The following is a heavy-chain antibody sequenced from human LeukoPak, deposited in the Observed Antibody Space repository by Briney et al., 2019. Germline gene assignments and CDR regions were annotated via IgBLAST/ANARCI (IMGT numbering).Heavy chain of an antibody. J-gene: IGHJ6*03. CDR2: MNPNSGNT. CDR3: ARKGRSVDYDYVWGSYRPPHYYYMDV. CDR1: GYTFTSYD. V-gene: IGHV1-8*01. D-gene: IGHD3-16*02. Sequence: ASVKVSCKASGYTFTSYDINWVRQATGQGLEWMGWMNPNSGNTGYAQKFQGRVTMTRNTSISTAYMELSSLRSEDTAVYYCARKGRSVDYDYVWGSYRPPHYYYMDVWGKGTTVTISS.